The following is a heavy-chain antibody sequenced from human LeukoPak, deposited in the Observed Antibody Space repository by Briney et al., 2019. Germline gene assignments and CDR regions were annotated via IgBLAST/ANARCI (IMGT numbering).Heavy chain of an antibody. CDR1: GGSISSGSYY. CDR2: IYTSGST. J-gene: IGHJ6*02. CDR3: AARSGSYWDYYYGMDV. V-gene: IGHV4-61*02. D-gene: IGHD3-10*01. Sequence: SQTLSLTCTVSGGSISSGSYYWSWIRQPAGKGLEWIVRIYTSGSTNYNPSLKSRVTISVDTSKNQFSLKLSSVTAADTAVYYCAARSGSYWDYYYGMDVWGQGTTVTVSS.